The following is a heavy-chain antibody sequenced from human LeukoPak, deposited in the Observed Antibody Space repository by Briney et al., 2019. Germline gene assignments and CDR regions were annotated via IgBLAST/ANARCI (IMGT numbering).Heavy chain of an antibody. V-gene: IGHV4-59*01. Sequence: SETLSLTCSVSEGSISNYYWTWIRQPPGKGLEWIGNIQYSGSTNFNPSLKSRVTVSVDTSKNQVSLKLRSVTAADTAVYYCARDSGLGYCSNTSCSYGLDVWGQGTTVFVS. D-gene: IGHD2-2*01. CDR1: EGSISNYY. CDR3: ARDSGLGYCSNTSCSYGLDV. CDR2: IQYSGST. J-gene: IGHJ6*02.